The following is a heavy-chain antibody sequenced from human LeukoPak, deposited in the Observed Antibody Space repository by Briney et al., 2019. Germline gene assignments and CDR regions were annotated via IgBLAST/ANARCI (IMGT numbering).Heavy chain of an antibody. J-gene: IGHJ6*02. D-gene: IGHD3-3*01. CDR3: AREHYDFWSGYYRGYYYGMDV. Sequence: SQTLSLTCTVSGGSISSGGYYWSWIRQHPGKGLEWIGYIYYSGSTDYNPSLKSRVTISVDTSKNQFSLKLSSVTAADTAVYYCAREHYDFWSGYYRGYYYGMDVWGQGTTVTVSS. CDR2: IYYSGST. V-gene: IGHV4-31*03. CDR1: GGSISSGGYY.